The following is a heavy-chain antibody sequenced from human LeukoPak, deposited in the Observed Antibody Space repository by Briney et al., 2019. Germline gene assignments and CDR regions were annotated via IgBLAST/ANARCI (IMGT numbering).Heavy chain of an antibody. Sequence: PSETLSLTCTVSGGSISSYYWSWIRQPPGKGQEWIGYIYYSGSTNYNPSLKSRVTISVDTSKNQFSLKLSSVTAADTAVYYCARDSSRDAFDIWGQGTMVTVSS. D-gene: IGHD2-2*01. CDR3: ARDSSRDAFDI. V-gene: IGHV4-59*01. J-gene: IGHJ3*02. CDR1: GGSISSYY. CDR2: IYYSGST.